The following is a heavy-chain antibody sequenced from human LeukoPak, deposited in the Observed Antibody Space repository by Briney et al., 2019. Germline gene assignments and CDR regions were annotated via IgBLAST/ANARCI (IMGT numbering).Heavy chain of an antibody. D-gene: IGHD1-14*01. CDR3: ARAPEYGLYSFDY. V-gene: IGHV4-39*07. CDR1: GGSISSGSYY. J-gene: IGHJ4*02. Sequence: PSETLSLTCTVSGGSISSGSYYWGWIRQPPGKGLEWIGNIYYSGSTYYNPSLKSRVSISVDTSKNQFSLKLTSVTAADTAVYYCARAPEYGLYSFDYWGQGTLVTVSS. CDR2: IYYSGST.